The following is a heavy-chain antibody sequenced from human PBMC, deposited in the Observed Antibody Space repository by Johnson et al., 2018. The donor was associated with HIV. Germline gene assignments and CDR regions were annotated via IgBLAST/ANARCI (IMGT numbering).Heavy chain of an antibody. CDR1: GFTFSSYG. CDR3: AKGGCGDDCYSPYLFDI. J-gene: IGHJ3*02. D-gene: IGHD2-21*01. V-gene: IGHV3-33*06. Sequence: QVQLVESGGGVVQPGRSLRLSCAASGFTFSSYGMHWVRQAPGKGLEWVAVIWYDGSNKYYADSVKGRFTISRDNSKNTLFLQMNSLRAEDTAVYYCAKGGCGDDCYSPYLFDILGQGTMVTVSS. CDR2: IWYDGSNK.